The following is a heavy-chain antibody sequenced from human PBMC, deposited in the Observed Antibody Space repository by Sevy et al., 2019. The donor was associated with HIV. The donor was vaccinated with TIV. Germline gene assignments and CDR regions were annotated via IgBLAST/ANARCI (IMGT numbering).Heavy chain of an antibody. CDR2: FFFTGST. V-gene: IGHV4-39*01. J-gene: IGHJ4*02. CDR1: GVSISSSSYD. CDR3: ARQGGLVDRAFDY. Sequence: SLTCTVSGVSISSSSYDWGWIRQPPGKGLEWIASFFFTGSTYYNPSLKSRVTISVDTSNNQFSLKLNSVTAADTALYYCARQGGLVDRAFDYWGQGTLVTVSS. D-gene: IGHD3-10*01.